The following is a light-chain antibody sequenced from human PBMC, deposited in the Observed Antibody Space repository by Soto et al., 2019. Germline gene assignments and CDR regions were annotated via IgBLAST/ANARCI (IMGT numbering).Light chain of an antibody. Sequence: DIQMTQSPSSLSASIGDRVTITCRASQSINSCLNWYRQKPEKAPKLLMYAASTLESGDPSRFSGSGSGTDFTLTISSLQLDDFATYYCQQCYATPLTFGGGTKVEIK. J-gene: IGKJ4*01. CDR3: QQCYATPLT. CDR2: AAS. V-gene: IGKV1-39*01. CDR1: QSINSC.